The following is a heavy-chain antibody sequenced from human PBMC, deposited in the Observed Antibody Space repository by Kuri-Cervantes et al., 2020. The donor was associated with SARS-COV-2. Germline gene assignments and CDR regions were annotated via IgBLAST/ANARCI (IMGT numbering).Heavy chain of an antibody. Sequence: LSLTCVASTFTFSRCSMIRVRQAPGQGLEWSSCISSGSGSKYHAGSVKGRFTIYRDNAGNSLYLQMNSLKTEDTAVYYCTTLIDYWGQGALVTVSS. CDR2: ISSGSGSK. CDR1: TFTFSRCS. CDR3: TTLIDY. V-gene: IGHV3-48*01. J-gene: IGHJ4*02.